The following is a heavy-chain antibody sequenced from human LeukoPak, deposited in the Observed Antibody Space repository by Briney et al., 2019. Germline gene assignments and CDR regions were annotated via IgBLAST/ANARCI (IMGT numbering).Heavy chain of an antibody. CDR3: VRQQLVRDAFDI. J-gene: IGHJ3*02. CDR1: GFTFSSYW. D-gene: IGHD6-13*01. Sequence: QTGGSLRLSCAASGFTFSSYWMSWVRQAPGKGLEWVANIKQDGSEKYHVDSVKGRFTISRDNAKNSLYLQMNSLRAEDTAVYYCVRQQLVRDAFDIWGQGTMVTVSS. CDR2: IKQDGSEK. V-gene: IGHV3-7*01.